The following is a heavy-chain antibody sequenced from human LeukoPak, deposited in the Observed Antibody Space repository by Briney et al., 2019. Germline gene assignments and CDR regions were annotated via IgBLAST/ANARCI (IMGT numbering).Heavy chain of an antibody. CDR2: ISYDESRN. CDR1: GFTFSNYA. V-gene: IGHV3-30*04. D-gene: IGHD1-26*01. J-gene: IGHJ4*02. CDR3: ARAHKLGFKFSGSYHADLDY. Sequence: GRPLRLSCAASGFTFSNYAMHWVRQAPGKGLEWVAIISYDESRNYYADSVKGRFTISRDNSKNSLYLQMNSLRAEDTAIYYCARAHKLGFKFSGSYHADLDYWGQGTLVTVS.